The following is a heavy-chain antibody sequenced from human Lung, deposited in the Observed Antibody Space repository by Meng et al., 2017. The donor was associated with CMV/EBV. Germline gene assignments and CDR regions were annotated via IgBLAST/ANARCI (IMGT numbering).Heavy chain of an antibody. CDR1: GDSITNHNW. CDR3: LRRSGGSV. V-gene: IGHV4-4*02. J-gene: IGHJ1*01. CDR2: IPHRGSS. Sequence: GPGTALVSPAETLSLTCAVSGDSITNHNWWAWVRQPPGKGLEWIGEIPHRGSSAYNPSLKSRVSMSIDKSKNQFSLKLTSVTAADTAVYHCLRRSGGSVWGQGTLVTVSS. D-gene: IGHD3-10*01.